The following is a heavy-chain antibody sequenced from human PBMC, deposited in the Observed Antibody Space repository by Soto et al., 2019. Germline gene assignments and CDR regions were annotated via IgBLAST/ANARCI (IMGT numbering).Heavy chain of an antibody. Sequence: QVQLQESGPGLVKPSQTLSLTCTVSGGSISSGGYYWSWIRQNPGKGLEWIGYIYYSGTTKYNPSLKGRLTISVDTSKNQFSLKLNSMTAAGTAVYYCARDESATDAFDIWGQGTMVTVSS. CDR1: GGSISSGGYY. V-gene: IGHV4-31*03. J-gene: IGHJ3*02. CDR2: IYYSGTT. CDR3: ARDESATDAFDI. D-gene: IGHD5-12*01.